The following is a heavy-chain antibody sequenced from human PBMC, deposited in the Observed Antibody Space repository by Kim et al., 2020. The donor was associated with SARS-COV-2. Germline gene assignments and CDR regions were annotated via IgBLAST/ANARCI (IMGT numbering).Heavy chain of an antibody. Sequence: YNDYAVSVKSRITINPDTSKNQVSLQLNSVTPEDTAVYYCARDLKSLFDYWGQGTLVTVSS. CDR2: YN. J-gene: IGHJ4*02. V-gene: IGHV6-1*01. CDR3: ARDLKSLFDY.